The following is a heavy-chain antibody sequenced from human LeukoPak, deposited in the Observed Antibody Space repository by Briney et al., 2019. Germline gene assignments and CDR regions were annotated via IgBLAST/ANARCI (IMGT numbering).Heavy chain of an antibody. CDR2: INPISGGT. D-gene: IGHD3-22*01. CDR3: AMAVYDSSGYFELYRFDP. CDR1: GYTFTPSY. Sequence: ASVRVSCKASGYTFTPSYIHWVRQAPGQGLEWMGWINPISGGTDSAQKFRARVTMTRHTSINTVYMELSRLRSDDTAVYYCAMAVYDSSGYFELYRFDPWGEGTLVTVSS. J-gene: IGHJ5*02. V-gene: IGHV1-2*02.